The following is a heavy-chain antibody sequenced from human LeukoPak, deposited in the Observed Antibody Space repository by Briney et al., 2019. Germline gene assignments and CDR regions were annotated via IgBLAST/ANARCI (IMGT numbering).Heavy chain of an antibody. CDR3: AGCRSSTSCYDY. CDR2: INHSGST. J-gene: IGHJ4*02. D-gene: IGHD2-2*01. Sequence: SETLSLTCAVYGGSFSGCYWSWIRQPPGKGLEWIGEINHSGSTNYNPSLKSRVTISVDTSKNQFSLKLSSVTAADTAVYYCAGCRSSTSCYDYWGQGTLVTVSS. V-gene: IGHV4-34*01. CDR1: GGSFSGCY.